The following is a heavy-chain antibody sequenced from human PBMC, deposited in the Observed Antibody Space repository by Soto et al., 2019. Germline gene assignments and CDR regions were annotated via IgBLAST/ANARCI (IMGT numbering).Heavy chain of an antibody. CDR1: GASISSSY. V-gene: IGHV4-59*13. Sequence: SETLSLTCTVSGASISSSYWSWIRQSPGKGLEWIGYVHYSGSTKYNPSLNSRVTLSIDTSKNQFSLKLISVAAADTAVYYCARGYYDSRGQSNTIDVWGQGTLVTVSS. CDR2: VHYSGST. CDR3: ARGYYDSRGQSNTIDV. J-gene: IGHJ3*01. D-gene: IGHD3-22*01.